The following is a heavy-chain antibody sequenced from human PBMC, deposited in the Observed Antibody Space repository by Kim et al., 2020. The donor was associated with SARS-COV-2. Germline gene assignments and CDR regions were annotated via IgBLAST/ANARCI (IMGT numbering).Heavy chain of an antibody. CDR2: IYHSGST. CDR1: GGAISSSNW. CDR3: ARAAPASNYGDYPYYFDY. Sequence: SENLSLTCAVSGGAISSSNWWSWVRQPPGKGLEWIGEIYHSGSTNYNPSLKSRVTISVDKSKNQFSLKLSSVTAADTAVYYCARAAPASNYGDYPYYFDYWGQGTLVTVSS. D-gene: IGHD4-17*01. V-gene: IGHV4-4*02. J-gene: IGHJ4*02.